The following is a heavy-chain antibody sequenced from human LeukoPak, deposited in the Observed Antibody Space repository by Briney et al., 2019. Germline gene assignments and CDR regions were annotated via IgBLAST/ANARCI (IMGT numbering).Heavy chain of an antibody. V-gene: IGHV3-21*01. D-gene: IGHD2-21*01. Sequence: PGGSLRVSCAASGFNFNTYTMNWVRQAPGKGLEWVSSISSDSSYIYYADAVHGRFTVSRDNAKYSLYLQMNSLRAEDTAVYYCAKSDCGSDGCKLLNYWGQGTLVTASS. CDR1: GFNFNTYT. CDR3: AKSDCGSDGCKLLNY. J-gene: IGHJ4*02. CDR2: ISSDSSYI.